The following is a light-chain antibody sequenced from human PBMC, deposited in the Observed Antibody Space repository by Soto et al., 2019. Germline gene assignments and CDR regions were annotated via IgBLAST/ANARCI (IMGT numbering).Light chain of an antibody. CDR2: GAS. V-gene: IGKV3-20*01. J-gene: IGKJ4*01. Sequence: EIVLTQSPGTLSLSPGERATLSCRASQSVRRNSLAWYQQKPGQAPRLLIYGASTRATGIPDRFSGSGSGTDFTLTITRLEPEDFAVFYCQQYGRSPPTFGGGTNMEIK. CDR3: QQYGRSPPT. CDR1: QSVRRNS.